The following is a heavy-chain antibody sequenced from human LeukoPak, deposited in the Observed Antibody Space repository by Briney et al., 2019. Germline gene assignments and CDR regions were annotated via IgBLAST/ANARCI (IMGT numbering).Heavy chain of an antibody. D-gene: IGHD1-1*01. Sequence: PGGSLRLSCAASGFTFSSYAMSWVRQAPGKGLEWVSAISGSGGSTYYADSVKGRFTISRDNSKNTLYLQMNSLRAEDTAVYYCAKPRGERFPGDRLAYYYYGMDVWGQGTTVTVSS. CDR2: ISGSGGST. J-gene: IGHJ6*02. V-gene: IGHV3-23*01. CDR3: AKPRGERFPGDRLAYYYYGMDV. CDR1: GFTFSSYA.